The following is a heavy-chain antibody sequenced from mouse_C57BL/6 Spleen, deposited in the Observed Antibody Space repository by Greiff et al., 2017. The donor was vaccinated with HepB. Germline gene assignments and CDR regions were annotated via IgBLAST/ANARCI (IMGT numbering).Heavy chain of an antibody. Sequence: EVMLVESGGGLVKPGGSLKLSCAASGFTFSSYAMSWVRQTPEKRLEWVATISDGGSYTYYPQNVKGRFTISRDNAKNNLYLQMSHLKSEDTAMYYCARVYDYGSIYYFDYWGQGTTLTFSS. D-gene: IGHD1-1*01. CDR3: ARVYDYGSIYYFDY. CDR2: ISDGGSYT. J-gene: IGHJ2*01. CDR1: GFTFSSYA. V-gene: IGHV5-4*03.